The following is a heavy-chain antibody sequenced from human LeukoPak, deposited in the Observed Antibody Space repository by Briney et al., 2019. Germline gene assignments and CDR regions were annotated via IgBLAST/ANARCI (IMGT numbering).Heavy chain of an antibody. V-gene: IGHV1-69*04. CDR2: IIPILGIA. D-gene: IGHD2/OR15-2a*01. J-gene: IGHJ3*02. CDR1: GGTFSSYT. Sequence: SVKVSCKASGGTFSSYTISWVRQAPGQGLEWMGRIIPILGIANYAQKFQGRVTIAADKSTSTAYMELSSLRSEDTAVYYCAREGLVIRAAFDIWGQGTMVTVSS. CDR3: AREGLVIRAAFDI.